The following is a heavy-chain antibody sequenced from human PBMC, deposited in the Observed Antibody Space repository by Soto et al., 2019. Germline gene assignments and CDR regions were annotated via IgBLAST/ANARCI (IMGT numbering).Heavy chain of an antibody. D-gene: IGHD2-2*01. CDR1: GYTFTGYG. Sequence: GASVKVSCKASGYTFTGYGISWVRQAPGQGLEWMGWISAYNGNTNYAQKLQGRVTMTTDTSTGTAYMERRSLRSDDTAVYYCARDPYLNIVVVPAAKKVAFDYWGQGALVTVSS. CDR2: ISAYNGNT. V-gene: IGHV1-18*01. CDR3: ARDPYLNIVVVPAAKKVAFDY. J-gene: IGHJ4*02.